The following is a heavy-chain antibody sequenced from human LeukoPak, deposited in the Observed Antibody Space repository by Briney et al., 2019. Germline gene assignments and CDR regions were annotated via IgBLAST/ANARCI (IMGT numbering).Heavy chain of an antibody. CDR2: VFYTGDT. D-gene: IGHD6-13*01. CDR3: ARVPYSSSWYQYNWFDP. V-gene: IGHV4-59*12. Sequence: SETLSLTCAVSGASISSFYWSWIRQPPGKGLEWIGYVFYTGDTNYNPSLKSRVTISVDTSKNQFSLKLSSVTAADTAVYYCARVPYSSSWYQYNWFDPWDQGTLVTVSS. CDR1: GASISSFY. J-gene: IGHJ5*02.